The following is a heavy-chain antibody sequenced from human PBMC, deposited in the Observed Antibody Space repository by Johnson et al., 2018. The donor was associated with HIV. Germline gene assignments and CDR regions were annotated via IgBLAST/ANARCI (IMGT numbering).Heavy chain of an antibody. CDR1: GFTVSSNY. Sequence: VQLVESGGGLIQPGGSLRLSCAASGFTVSSNYMSWVRQAPGQGLEWVSVIYSGGNTYYADPVKGRFTISRDNSKNTLYLHMNSLRAEDTAVYYCAKDQWYNWNYVSPDAFDIWGQGTMVTVSS. D-gene: IGHD1-7*01. J-gene: IGHJ3*02. CDR3: AKDQWYNWNYVSPDAFDI. CDR2: IYSGGNT. V-gene: IGHV3-53*01.